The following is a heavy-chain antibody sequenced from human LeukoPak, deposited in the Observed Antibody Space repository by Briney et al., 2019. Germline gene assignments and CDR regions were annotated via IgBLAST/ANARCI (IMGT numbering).Heavy chain of an antibody. V-gene: IGHV4-30-4*02. CDR2: IYYSGST. Sequence: SETLSLTCTVSGGSISSGDYYWSWIRQPPGKGLEWIGYIYYSGSTYYNPSLKSRVTISVDTSKNQFSLKLSSVTAADTAVYYWGRSFWGWGIYPGDYWGRGPWVPVPS. D-gene: IGHD3-16*02. CDR3: GRSFWGWGIYPGDY. J-gene: IGHJ4*02. CDR1: GGSISSGDYY.